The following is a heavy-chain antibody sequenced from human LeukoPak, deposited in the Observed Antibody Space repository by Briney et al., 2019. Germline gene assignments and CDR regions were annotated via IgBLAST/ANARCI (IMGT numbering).Heavy chain of an antibody. CDR1: GFTFDDYA. D-gene: IGHD3-3*01. CDR3: ARVGAFGVVIPSSFDY. V-gene: IGHV3-9*01. CDR2: ISWNSGSI. Sequence: GGSLRLSCAASGFTFDDYAMHWVRQAPGKGLEWVSGISWNSGSIGYADSVKGRFTISRDNAKNSLYLQMNSLRAEDTAVYYCARVGAFGVVIPSSFDYWGQGTLVTVSS. J-gene: IGHJ4*02.